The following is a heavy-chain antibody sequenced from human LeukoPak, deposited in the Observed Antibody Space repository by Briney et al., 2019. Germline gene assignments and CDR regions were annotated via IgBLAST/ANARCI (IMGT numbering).Heavy chain of an antibody. Sequence: ASVTVSCKASGYTFTGYYMHWVRQAPGQGLEWMGRINPNSGGTNYAQKSQGRVTMTRDTSISTAYMELSRLRSDDTAVYYCVIAAAGTEITFDYWGQGTLVTVSS. D-gene: IGHD6-13*01. CDR1: GYTFTGYY. J-gene: IGHJ4*02. CDR3: VIAAAGTEITFDY. V-gene: IGHV1-2*06. CDR2: INPNSGGT.